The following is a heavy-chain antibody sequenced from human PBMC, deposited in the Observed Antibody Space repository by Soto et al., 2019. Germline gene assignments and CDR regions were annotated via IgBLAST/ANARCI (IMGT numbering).Heavy chain of an antibody. Sequence: EVQLLESGGGLGQPGGSLRLSCTASGFTFRNYIMNWVRQAPGKGLEWISTITADGGGSFYADSVKGRFTISRDNSKSTLHLQIHILRAEDTALYYCAKDRGGSGWPEFDWWGQGTQVTVSS. V-gene: IGHV3-23*01. CDR2: ITADGGGS. J-gene: IGHJ4*02. CDR1: GFTFRNYI. CDR3: AKDRGGSGWPEFDW. D-gene: IGHD6-19*01.